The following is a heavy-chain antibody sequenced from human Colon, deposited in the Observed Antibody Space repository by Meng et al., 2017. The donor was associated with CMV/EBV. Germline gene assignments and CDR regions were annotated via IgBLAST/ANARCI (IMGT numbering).Heavy chain of an antibody. CDR2: FYWNDEQ. CDR3: AHRQTIFGGFDP. D-gene: IGHD3-3*01. J-gene: IGHJ5*02. CDR1: GFCRNTSPAA. V-gene: IGHV2-5*01. Sequence: FYGFCRNTSPAAVGWFRQPPGKAPGWLALFYWNDEQRYRPSLRNRLNITQDPSKNQLVLTMTNMYPVDTATYFCAHRQTIFGGFDPWGQGSLVTVSS.